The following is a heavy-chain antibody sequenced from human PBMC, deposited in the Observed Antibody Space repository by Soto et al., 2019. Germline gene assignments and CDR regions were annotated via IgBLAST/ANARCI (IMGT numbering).Heavy chain of an antibody. CDR1: GGSFSGYY. Sequence: PLETLSLTCAVYGGSFSGYYWSWIRQPPGKGLEWIGEINHSGSTNYNPSLKSRVTISVDTSKNQFSLKLSSVTAADTAVYYCAREPTNYYDSSGARDYWGQGTLVTVS. V-gene: IGHV4-34*01. D-gene: IGHD3-22*01. CDR2: INHSGST. J-gene: IGHJ4*02. CDR3: AREPTNYYDSSGARDY.